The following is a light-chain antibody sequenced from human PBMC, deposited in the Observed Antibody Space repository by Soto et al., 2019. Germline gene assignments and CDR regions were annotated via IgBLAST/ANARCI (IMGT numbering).Light chain of an antibody. Sequence: QSVLTQPPSASGTPGQRVTISCSGSSSNIGSNYVYWYQQLPGTAPKLLIYRNNQRPSGVPDRFSGSKSGTSASLAISWLRSEDEADYYCAAWDDSLGYVFGTGTKLTVL. CDR3: AAWDDSLGYV. J-gene: IGLJ1*01. V-gene: IGLV1-47*01. CDR1: SSNIGSNY. CDR2: RNN.